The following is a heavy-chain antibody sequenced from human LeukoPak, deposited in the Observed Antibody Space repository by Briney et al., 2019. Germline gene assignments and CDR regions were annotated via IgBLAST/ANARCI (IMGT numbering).Heavy chain of an antibody. CDR1: GYTFTSYG. D-gene: IGHD4-17*01. Sequence: ASVRVSCKASGYTFTSYGISWVRQAPGQGLEWMGWISAVIIDTNYAQKLQGRVTMTTNTSTSTAYMELRSLRSDDTAVYYCARSDYGDYSGSYYYYYGMDVWGQGTTVTVSS. CDR2: ISAVIIDT. J-gene: IGHJ6*02. V-gene: IGHV1-18*01. CDR3: ARSDYGDYSGSYYYYYGMDV.